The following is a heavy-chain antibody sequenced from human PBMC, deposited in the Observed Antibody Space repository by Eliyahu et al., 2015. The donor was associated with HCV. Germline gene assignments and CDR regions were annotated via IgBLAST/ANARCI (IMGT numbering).Heavy chain of an antibody. J-gene: IGHJ6*02. CDR3: ARSGGPYFGIVMGNYYALDV. V-gene: IGHV3-30*03. CDR2: ISFDGSNT. D-gene: IGHD3-3*01. Sequence: RQAPGKGLEWVAVISFDGSNTYYVDSVKGRFTISRDSSRNTLYLQMNTLRAEDTAVYYCARSGGPYFGIVMGNYYALDVWGQGTTVTVSS.